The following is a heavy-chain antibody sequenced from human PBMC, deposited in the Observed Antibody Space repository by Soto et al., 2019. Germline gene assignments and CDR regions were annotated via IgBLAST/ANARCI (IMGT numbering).Heavy chain of an antibody. Sequence: SETLSVTCTVSCGSISSDYWSWIRQPPGKGLEWIGYIYYSGSTNYNPSLKSRVTISVDTSKNQFSLKLSSVTAADTAVYYCAGTVKRGSSRRASWFDPWGQGTLVTVSS. CDR2: IYYSGST. CDR3: AGTVKRGSSRRASWFDP. CDR1: CGSISSDY. D-gene: IGHD2-2*01. V-gene: IGHV4-59*08. J-gene: IGHJ5*02.